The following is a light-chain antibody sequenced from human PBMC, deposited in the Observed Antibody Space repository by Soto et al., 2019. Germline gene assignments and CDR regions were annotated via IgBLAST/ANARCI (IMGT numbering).Light chain of an antibody. V-gene: IGLV1-40*01. CDR1: SSNIGAGYD. Sequence: HSVLTQPPSVSGAPGQRVTISCTGSSSNIGAGYDVHWYQQLPRAAPKLLIYGSSNRPSGVPDRFSGSKSGTSASLAITGLQAEDEADYYCQSYDTSLSGSVFGGGTKLTVL. CDR2: GSS. CDR3: QSYDTSLSGSV. J-gene: IGLJ3*02.